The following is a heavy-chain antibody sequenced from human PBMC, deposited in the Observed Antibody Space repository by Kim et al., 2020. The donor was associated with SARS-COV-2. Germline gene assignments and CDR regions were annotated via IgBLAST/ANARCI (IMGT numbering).Heavy chain of an antibody. Sequence: ASVKVSCKASGYTFTSYGISWVRQAPGQGLEWMGWISAYNGNTNYAQKLQGRVTMTTDTSTSTAYMELRSLRSDDTAVYYCARDLRTGYYDSSGLRSFDYWGQGTLVTVSS. J-gene: IGHJ4*02. CDR3: ARDLRTGYYDSSGLRSFDY. CDR2: ISAYNGNT. V-gene: IGHV1-18*01. CDR1: GYTFTSYG. D-gene: IGHD3-22*01.